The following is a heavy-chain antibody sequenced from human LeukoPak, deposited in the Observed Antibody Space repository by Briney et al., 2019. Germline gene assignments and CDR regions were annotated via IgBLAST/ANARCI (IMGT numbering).Heavy chain of an antibody. Sequence: GESLKISCQGSGYRFTSYWIGWVRQMPGKGLEWVAIIYPGDSDTRYSPSFQGQVTISADKSISTAYLQWSSLKASDTAMYYCVRHKGVVGAYLFDYWGQGTLVTVSS. V-gene: IGHV5-51*01. CDR2: IYPGDSDT. D-gene: IGHD1-26*01. CDR3: VRHKGVVGAYLFDY. CDR1: GYRFTSYW. J-gene: IGHJ4*02.